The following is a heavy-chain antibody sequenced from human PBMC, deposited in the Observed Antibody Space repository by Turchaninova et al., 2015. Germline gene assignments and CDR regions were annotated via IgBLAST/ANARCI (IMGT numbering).Heavy chain of an antibody. CDR1: GLTFSCDG. CDR3: ARGQPYAFXX. CDR2: IWYDGSKX. J-gene: IGHJ3*02. V-gene: IGHV3-33*01. Sequence: QLQLVEYGGGVVQPGRSLRFSCEASGLTFSCDGMHWFSQAPVNGMAWGEFIWYDGSKXXYEAXXKGXXXISXENSKXXLYXXXKSLRAEXXAWEYCARGQPYAFXXWGQEXMVTVSS.